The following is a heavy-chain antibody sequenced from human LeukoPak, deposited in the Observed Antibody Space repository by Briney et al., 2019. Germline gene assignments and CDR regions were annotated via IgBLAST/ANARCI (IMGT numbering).Heavy chain of an antibody. CDR3: ARALNDEYYYYYMDV. V-gene: IGHV3-30*02. CDR1: GFTFSNYG. CDR2: IRYDGSNK. D-gene: IGHD1-1*01. J-gene: IGHJ6*03. Sequence: GGSLRLSCATSGFTFSNYGLHWVRQARGKGLEWVAFIRYDGSNKYYADSVKGRFTISRDNSKNTLYLQMNSLRAEDTAVYYCARALNDEYYYYYMDVWGKGTTVTVSS.